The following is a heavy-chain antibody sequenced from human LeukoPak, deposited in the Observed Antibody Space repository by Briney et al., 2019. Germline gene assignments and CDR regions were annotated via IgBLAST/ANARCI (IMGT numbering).Heavy chain of an antibody. D-gene: IGHD3-10*01. J-gene: IGHJ3*02. Sequence: GGSLRLSCTASGFTFGDYAMSWVRQAPGKGLEWVGFIRSKAYGGTTEYAASVKGRFTISRDDSKSIAYLQMNSLKTEDTAVYYCTRQQSVLLWFGGPGGAFDIWGQGTMVTVSS. V-gene: IGHV3-49*04. CDR1: GFTFGDYA. CDR2: IRSKAYGGTT. CDR3: TRQQSVLLWFGGPGGAFDI.